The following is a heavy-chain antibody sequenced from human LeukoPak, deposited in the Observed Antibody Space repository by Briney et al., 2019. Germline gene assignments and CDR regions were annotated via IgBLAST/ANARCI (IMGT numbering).Heavy chain of an antibody. D-gene: IGHD1-26*01. CDR1: GFTFSSYS. J-gene: IGHJ4*02. V-gene: IGHV3-21*01. CDR2: ISSSSSYI. CDR3: ARDVGGSSPGFDY. Sequence: RGSLRLSCAASGFTFSSYSMNWVRQAPGKGLEWVSSISSSSSYIYYADSVKGRFTISRDNAKNSLYLQMNSLRVEDTAVYYCARDVGGSSPGFDYWGQGTLVTVSS.